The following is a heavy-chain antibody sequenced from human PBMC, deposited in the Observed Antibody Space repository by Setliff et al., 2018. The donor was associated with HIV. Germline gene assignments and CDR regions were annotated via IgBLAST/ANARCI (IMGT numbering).Heavy chain of an antibody. J-gene: IGHJ4*02. Sequence: PGGSLRLSCAASGFTFSSYEMNWARQAPGKGLEWVSYISSSGSTIYYADSVKGRFTISRDNAKNSLYLQMNSLRAEDTAVYYCAGSRGYFVQADWGQGTLVTVSS. CDR2: ISSSGSTI. CDR3: AGSRGYFVQAD. D-gene: IGHD3-22*01. CDR1: GFTFSSYE. V-gene: IGHV3-48*03.